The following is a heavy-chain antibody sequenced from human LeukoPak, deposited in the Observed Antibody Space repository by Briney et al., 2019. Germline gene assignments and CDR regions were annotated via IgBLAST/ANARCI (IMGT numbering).Heavy chain of an antibody. V-gene: IGHV1-69*13. CDR1: GYTFTSYG. J-gene: IGHJ4*02. Sequence: GASVKVSCKASGYTFTSYGISWVRQAPGQGLEWMGGIIPIFGTANYAQKFQGRVTITADESTSTAYVELSSLRSEDTAEYYCAISGSSYNNDFDYWGQGTLVTVSS. CDR3: AISGSSYNNDFDY. D-gene: IGHD3-10*01. CDR2: IIPIFGTA.